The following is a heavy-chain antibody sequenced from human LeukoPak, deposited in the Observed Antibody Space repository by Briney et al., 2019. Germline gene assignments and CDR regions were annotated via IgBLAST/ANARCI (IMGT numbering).Heavy chain of an antibody. D-gene: IGHD1-26*01. J-gene: IGHJ4*02. Sequence: SETLSLTCTVSGYSISSGYYWGWIRQPPGKGLEWIGSIYHSGSTYYNPSLKSRVTISVDTSKNQFSLKLSSVTAADTAVYYCASSASGSTGYWGQGTLVTVSS. CDR2: IYHSGST. CDR3: ASSASGSTGY. V-gene: IGHV4-38-2*02. CDR1: GYSISSGYY.